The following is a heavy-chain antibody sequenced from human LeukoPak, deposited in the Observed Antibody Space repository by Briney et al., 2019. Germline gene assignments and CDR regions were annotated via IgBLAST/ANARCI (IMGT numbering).Heavy chain of an antibody. D-gene: IGHD5-12*01. Sequence: KPSETLSLTCIVSGDSIDSYYWSWIRQPPGKGLEWIGYIYYRGTTSYNPFLKSRVTISVDTSKNQFSLKLNSVTAADTAVYYCARLPRYGGYDHFDYWGQGILVIVSS. V-gene: IGHV4-59*12. CDR2: IYYRGTT. J-gene: IGHJ4*02. CDR3: ARLPRYGGYDHFDY. CDR1: GDSIDSYY.